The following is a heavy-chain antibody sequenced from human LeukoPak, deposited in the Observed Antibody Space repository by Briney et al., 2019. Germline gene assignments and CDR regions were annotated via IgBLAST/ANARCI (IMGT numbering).Heavy chain of an antibody. CDR1: GASIRSYY. J-gene: IGHJ2*01. CDR3: ARQPLLGSYWIVDL. V-gene: IGHV4-4*09. Sequence: SETLSLTCSVSGASIRSYYWSWIRQTPGKGLEWIGYIYTSGSTNHSPSLKGRVSLSMDTSKNHFSLTLSSVTAADTAVYYCARQPLLGSYWIVDLWGRGTLVTVSS. CDR2: IYTSGST. D-gene: IGHD2-8*02.